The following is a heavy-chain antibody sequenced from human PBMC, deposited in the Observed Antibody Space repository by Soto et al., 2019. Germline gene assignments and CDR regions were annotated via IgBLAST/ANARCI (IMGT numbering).Heavy chain of an antibody. CDR2: IYYSGST. J-gene: IGHJ4*01. CDR1: GGSISSGGYY. CDR3: ARDSGLSIAARQFDY. V-gene: IGHV4-31*03. D-gene: IGHD6-6*01. Sequence: QVQLQESGPGLVKPSQTLSLTCTVSGGSISSGGYYWSWIRQHPGKGLEWIGYIYYSGSTFYNPSLKSRLTISVDTSKNQFSLKLSSVTAADTAVYYCARDSGLSIAARQFDYWGHGTLVTVSS.